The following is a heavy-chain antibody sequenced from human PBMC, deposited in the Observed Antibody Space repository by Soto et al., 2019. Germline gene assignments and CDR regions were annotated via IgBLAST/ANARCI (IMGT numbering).Heavy chain of an antibody. CDR2: IYYSGST. V-gene: IGHV4-59*12. J-gene: IGHJ4*02. CDR1: GGSISSYY. CDR3: ARDHKSGDSWSFDS. Sequence: PSATLSLTCTVSGGSISSYYWSWIRQPPGKGLEWIGYIYYSGSTNYNPSLKSRVTISVDKSKNQLSLELTSLTAADTAFYFCARDHKSGDSWSFDSWGQGILVTVSS. D-gene: IGHD1-1*01.